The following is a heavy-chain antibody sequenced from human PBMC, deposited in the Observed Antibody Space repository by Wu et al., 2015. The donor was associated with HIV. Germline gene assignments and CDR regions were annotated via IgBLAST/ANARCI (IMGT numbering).Heavy chain of an antibody. CDR2: INPNSGGT. J-gene: IGHJ3*02. V-gene: IGHV1-2*02. CDR1: GYTFTGYY. D-gene: IGHD3-22*01. CDR3: ARDNDSSGYPPGAFDI. Sequence: QVQLVQSGAEVKKPGASVKVSCKASGYTFTGYYMHWVRQAPGQGLEWMGWINPNSGGTNYAQKFQGRVTMTRDTSISTAYMELSRLRSDDTAVYYCARDNDSSGYPPGAFDIWGQGTMVTVSS.